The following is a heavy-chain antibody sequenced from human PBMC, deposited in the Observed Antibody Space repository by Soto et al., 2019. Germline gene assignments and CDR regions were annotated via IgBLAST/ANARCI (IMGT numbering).Heavy chain of an antibody. V-gene: IGHV4-4*07. Sequence: PSETLSLTCTVSGGSISSYYWGWIRQPAGXGLEXIXRXYXXXSXXXXPSLKSRVTMSVDTSKNQFSLKLSSVTAADTAVYYCARGRSWFDPWGQGTLVTVSS. CDR1: GGSISSYY. CDR2: XYXXXSX. J-gene: IGHJ5*02. CDR3: ARGRSWFDP.